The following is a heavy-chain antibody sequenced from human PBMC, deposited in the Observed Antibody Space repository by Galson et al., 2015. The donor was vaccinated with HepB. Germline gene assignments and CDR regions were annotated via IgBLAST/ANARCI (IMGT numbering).Heavy chain of an antibody. CDR3: AKHGSVDTAMVNWYFDL. V-gene: IGHV3-30*18. Sequence: SLRLSCAASGFTFSSYGMHWVRQAPGKGLEWVAVISYDGSNKYYADSVKGRFTISRDNSKNTLYLQMNSLRAEDTAVYYCAKHGSVDTAMVNWYFDLWGRGTLVTVSS. J-gene: IGHJ2*01. D-gene: IGHD5-18*01. CDR1: GFTFSSYG. CDR2: ISYDGSNK.